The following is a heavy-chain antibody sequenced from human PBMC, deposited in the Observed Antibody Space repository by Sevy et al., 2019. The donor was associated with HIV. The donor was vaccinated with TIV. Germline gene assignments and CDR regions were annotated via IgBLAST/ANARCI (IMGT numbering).Heavy chain of an antibody. D-gene: IGHD3-9*01. CDR3: AKDFTGYNGMDV. CDR2: ISYDGRNK. CDR1: GIIFTTSG. J-gene: IGHJ6*02. V-gene: IGHV3-30*18. Sequence: GGSLRLSCAVSGIIFTTSGMLWVRQAPGKGLEWVAVISYDGRNKFYGDSVKGRFTISRDNPKNILYLQMNSLRDEDTAVYYCAKDFTGYNGMDVWGQGTMVTVSS.